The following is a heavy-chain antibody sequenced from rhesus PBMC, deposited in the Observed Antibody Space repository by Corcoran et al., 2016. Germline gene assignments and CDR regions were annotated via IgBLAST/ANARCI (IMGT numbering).Heavy chain of an antibody. CDR2: ISYTGGST. CDR1: GFSFSDYY. V-gene: IGHV3S18*01. D-gene: IGHD3-34*01. CDR3: ARDQGVNGVDLDS. J-gene: IGHJ6*01. Sequence: EVQLVESGGGLAKPGGSLRLSCAASGFSFSDYYMYWVRQAPGKGLEWVSGISYTGGSTYYADSGQGRFTISRENAKNTLYLQMDSLRAEDTAVYYCARDQGVNGVDLDSWGQGVVVTVSS.